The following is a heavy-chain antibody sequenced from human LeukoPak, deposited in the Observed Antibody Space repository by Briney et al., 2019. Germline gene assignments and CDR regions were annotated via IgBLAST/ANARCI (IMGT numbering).Heavy chain of an antibody. V-gene: IGHV1-18*01. CDR3: ARRMQPVTAPSGWWFDP. Sequence: GASVKVSCKASGYTFTSYGISWVRQAPGQGLEWMGWISAYNGNTNYAQKLQGRVTMTTDTSTSTAYMELRSLRSDDTAVYYCARRMQPVTAPSGWWFDPWGQGTLVTVSS. CDR1: GYTFTSYG. CDR2: ISAYNGNT. J-gene: IGHJ5*02. D-gene: IGHD2-21*02.